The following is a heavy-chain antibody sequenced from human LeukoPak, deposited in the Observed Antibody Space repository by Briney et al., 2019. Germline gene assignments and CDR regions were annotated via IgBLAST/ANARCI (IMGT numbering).Heavy chain of an antibody. Sequence: SETLSLTCTVSGGSISSSSYYWGWIRQPPGKGLEWIGSIYYSGSTYYNPSLKSRVTISVDTSKNQFSLKLSSVTAADTAVYYCARDGRATVVTNWFDPWGQGTLVTVSS. D-gene: IGHD4-23*01. CDR1: GGSISSSSYY. CDR2: IYYSGST. J-gene: IGHJ5*02. CDR3: ARDGRATVVTNWFDP. V-gene: IGHV4-39*07.